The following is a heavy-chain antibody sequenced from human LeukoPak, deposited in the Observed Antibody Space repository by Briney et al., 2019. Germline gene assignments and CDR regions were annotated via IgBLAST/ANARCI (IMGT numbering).Heavy chain of an antibody. J-gene: IGHJ6*02. V-gene: IGHV4-59*12. CDR1: GGSISSYY. CDR2: IYYSGST. CDR3: AREGLGSYGYFYYGMDV. D-gene: IGHD5-18*01. Sequence: PSETLSLTCTVSGGSISSYYWSWIRQPPGKGLEWIGYIYYSGSTNYNPSLKSRVTISVDTSKNQFSLMLSSVTAADTAVYYCAREGLGSYGYFYYGMDVWGQGTTVTVSS.